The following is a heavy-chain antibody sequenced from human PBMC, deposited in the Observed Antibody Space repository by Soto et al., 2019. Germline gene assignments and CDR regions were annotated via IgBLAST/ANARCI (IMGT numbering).Heavy chain of an antibody. Sequence: SETLSLTCVVSGDSISSTHWWTWVRQTPGKGLEWIGEIYHTGSTKYNPSLKNRVTISVDKSNNEFSLNLKSVTAADTAVYYCARGGWRQIDYWGQGTLVTVSS. D-gene: IGHD3-3*01. CDR2: IYHTGST. CDR1: GDSISSTHW. V-gene: IGHV4-4*02. J-gene: IGHJ4*02. CDR3: ARGGWRQIDY.